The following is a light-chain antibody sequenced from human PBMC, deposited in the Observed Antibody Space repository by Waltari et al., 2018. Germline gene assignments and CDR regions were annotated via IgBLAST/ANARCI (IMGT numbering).Light chain of an antibody. Sequence: DIQMTQSPSTLSPSVGDRVTIPCRASQSVDSWLAWYQQKPGKAPKLLIYKASILGSGVPSRFSGSGSGTEFTLTISSLQPDDFATYYCQQYNLYSETFGQGTKVEVK. CDR3: QQYNLYSET. CDR1: QSVDSW. V-gene: IGKV1-5*03. CDR2: KAS. J-gene: IGKJ1*01.